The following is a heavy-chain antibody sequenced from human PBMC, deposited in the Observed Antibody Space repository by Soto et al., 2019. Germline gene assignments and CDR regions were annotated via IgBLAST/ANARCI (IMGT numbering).Heavy chain of an antibody. CDR1: GFTVSSNY. D-gene: IGHD3-22*01. Sequence: GGSLRLSCAASGFTVSSNYMSWVRQAPGKGLEWVSVIYSGGSTYYADSVKGRFTISRDNSKNTLYLQMNSLRAEDTAVYYCASNYDSSGGEMGKAALDIWGQGTMVTVSS. V-gene: IGHV3-53*01. J-gene: IGHJ3*02. CDR2: IYSGGST. CDR3: ASNYDSSGGEMGKAALDI.